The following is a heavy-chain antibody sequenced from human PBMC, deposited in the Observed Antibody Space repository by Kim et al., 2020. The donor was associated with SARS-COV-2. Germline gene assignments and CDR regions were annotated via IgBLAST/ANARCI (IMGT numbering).Heavy chain of an antibody. CDR3: ARATAVAGTPTLFGY. Sequence: SETLSLTCAVSGGSISSSNWWSWVRQPPGKGLEWIGEIYHSGSTNYNPSLKSRVTISVDKSKNQFSLKLSSVTAADTAVYYCARATAVAGTPTLFGYWGQGTLVTVSS. J-gene: IGHJ4*02. V-gene: IGHV4-4*02. CDR2: IYHSGST. D-gene: IGHD6-19*01. CDR1: GGSISSSNW.